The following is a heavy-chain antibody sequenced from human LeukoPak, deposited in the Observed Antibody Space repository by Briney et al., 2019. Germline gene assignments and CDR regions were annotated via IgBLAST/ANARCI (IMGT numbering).Heavy chain of an antibody. J-gene: IGHJ4*02. CDR3: ANGPVPAAPL. Sequence: GRSLRLSCAASGFTFSSYGMHWVRQAPGKGLEWVAVISYDGSNKYYADSVKGRFTISRDNSKNTLYLQMNSLRAEDTAVYYCANGPVPAAPLWGQGTLVTVSS. CDR2: ISYDGSNK. CDR1: GFTFSSYG. V-gene: IGHV3-30*18. D-gene: IGHD2-2*01.